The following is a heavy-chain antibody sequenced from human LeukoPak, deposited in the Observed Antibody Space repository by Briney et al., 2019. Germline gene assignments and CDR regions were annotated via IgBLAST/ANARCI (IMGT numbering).Heavy chain of an antibody. CDR3: ARDRARTWYFDL. CDR1: GFTLSDYY. J-gene: IGHJ2*01. V-gene: IGHV3-11*06. D-gene: IGHD1-26*01. CDR2: ISSSSSYT. Sequence: QPGGSLRLSCAASGFTLSDYYMSWIRQAPGKGLEWVSYISSSSSYTNYADSVKGRFTISRDNAKSSLYLQMNSLRAEDTAVYYCARDRARTWYFDLWGRGTLVTVSS.